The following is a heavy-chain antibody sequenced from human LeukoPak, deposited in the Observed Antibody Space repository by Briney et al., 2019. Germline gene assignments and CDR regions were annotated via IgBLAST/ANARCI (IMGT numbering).Heavy chain of an antibody. V-gene: IGHV3-74*01. CDR1: GFTFSRYW. D-gene: IGHD1-14*01. Sequence: GGSLRLSCAASGFTFSRYWVHWVRQAPGKGLVWVSRINSDGSSTSYADSVKGRFTISRDNAKNTLYLQMNSLRAEDTAVYYCARDWRGGSRNYFYSYMDVWGKGTTVTVSS. CDR3: ARDWRGGSRNYFYSYMDV. J-gene: IGHJ6*03. CDR2: INSDGSST.